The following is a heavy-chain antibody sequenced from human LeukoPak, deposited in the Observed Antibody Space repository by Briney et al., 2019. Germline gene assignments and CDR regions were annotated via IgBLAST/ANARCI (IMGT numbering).Heavy chain of an antibody. V-gene: IGHV4-39*07. CDR2: IYYSGST. Sequence: SETLSLTCTVSGGSISSSSYYWGWIRQPPGKGLEWIGSIYYSGSTYYNPSLKSRVTISVDTSKNQFSLKLSSVTAADTAVYYCARLRVRVVYFDYWGQGTLVTVSS. D-gene: IGHD2-15*01. J-gene: IGHJ4*02. CDR3: ARLRVRVVYFDY. CDR1: GGSISSSSYY.